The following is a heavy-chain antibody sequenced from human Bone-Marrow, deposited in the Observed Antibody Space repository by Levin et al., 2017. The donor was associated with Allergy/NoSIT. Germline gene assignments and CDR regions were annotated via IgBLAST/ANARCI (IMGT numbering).Heavy chain of an antibody. D-gene: IGHD2-2*01. Sequence: SCAASGFTVSSNYMSWVRQAPGKGLEWVSVIYSGGSTYYADSVKGRFTISRDNSKNTLYLQMNSLRAEDTAVYYCARDRGYCSSTSCSGVWFDPWGQGTLVTVSS. V-gene: IGHV3-53*01. CDR2: IYSGGST. CDR1: GFTVSSNY. J-gene: IGHJ5*02. CDR3: ARDRGYCSSTSCSGVWFDP.